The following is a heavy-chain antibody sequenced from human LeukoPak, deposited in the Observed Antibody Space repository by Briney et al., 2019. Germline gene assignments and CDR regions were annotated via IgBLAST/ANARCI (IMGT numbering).Heavy chain of an antibody. V-gene: IGHV4-4*07. D-gene: IGHD1-26*01. Sequence: SETLSLTCNVSLDSISSFYWSWIRQSAGAGLEWIGRIYTTGKTDYNPSLKSRVTVSVDTSRNQVSLKLRSVTAADTAVYYCARDVGASNFDYWGQGILVTVSS. CDR2: IYTTGKT. CDR1: LDSISSFY. CDR3: ARDVGASNFDY. J-gene: IGHJ4*02.